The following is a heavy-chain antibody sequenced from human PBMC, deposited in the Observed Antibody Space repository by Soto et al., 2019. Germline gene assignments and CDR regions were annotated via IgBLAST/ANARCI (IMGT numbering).Heavy chain of an antibody. D-gene: IGHD3-3*01. CDR3: ARGRLAIFGVVTEPHYYYYGMDV. CDR2: IYHSETT. Sequence: PSETLSLTCAVSGGSISSSNWWSWVRQPPGKGLEWIGEIYHSETTTYNPSLKSRVTISLDTSKNQFSLKLGSVTAADTAVYYCARGRLAIFGVVTEPHYYYYGMDVWGQGTTVTVSS. CDR1: GGSISSSNW. J-gene: IGHJ6*02. V-gene: IGHV4-4*02.